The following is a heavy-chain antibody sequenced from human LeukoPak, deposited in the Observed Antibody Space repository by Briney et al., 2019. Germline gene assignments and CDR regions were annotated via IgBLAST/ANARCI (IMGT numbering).Heavy chain of an antibody. CDR3: ARVSWNDVLNNPEQHQFDY. CDR1: GGSISSGGYY. Sequence: SETLSLTCTVSGGSISSGGYYWSWIRQPPGKGLEWIGEINHSGSTNYNPSLKSRVTISVDTSKNQFSLKLSSVTAADTAVYYCARVSWNDVLNNPEQHQFDYWGQGTLVTVSS. V-gene: IGHV4-39*07. CDR2: INHSGST. D-gene: IGHD1-1*01. J-gene: IGHJ4*02.